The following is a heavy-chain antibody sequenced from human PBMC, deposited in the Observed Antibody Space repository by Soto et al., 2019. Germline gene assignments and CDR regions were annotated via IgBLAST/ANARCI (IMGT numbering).Heavy chain of an antibody. CDR1: GYTFTSYY. D-gene: IGHD3-10*01. J-gene: IGHJ5*02. Sequence: QVQLVQSGAEVKKPGASVRVSCKASGYTFTSYYVHWVRQAPGQGLEWMGVINPSGGSTTYAQKFQGGVTMTSDTSTSTVYMELSSLRSEDTAVYYCARAPPLTYYYGSGSYYHWGQGTLVTVSS. V-gene: IGHV1-46*01. CDR3: ARAPPLTYYYGSGSYYH. CDR2: INPSGGST.